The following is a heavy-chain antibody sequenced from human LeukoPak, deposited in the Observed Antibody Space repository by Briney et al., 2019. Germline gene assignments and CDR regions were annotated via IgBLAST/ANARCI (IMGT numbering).Heavy chain of an antibody. Sequence: GASLRLSCAASGFTFSSYAMSWVRQAPGKGLEWVSAISGSGGSTYYADSVKGRFTISRDNSKNTLYLQMNSLRAEDTAVYYCAKGGYCSSTSCEIHYYYYGMDVWGQGTTVTVSS. CDR2: ISGSGGST. CDR1: GFTFSSYA. J-gene: IGHJ6*02. V-gene: IGHV3-23*01. D-gene: IGHD2-2*01. CDR3: AKGGYCSSTSCEIHYYYYGMDV.